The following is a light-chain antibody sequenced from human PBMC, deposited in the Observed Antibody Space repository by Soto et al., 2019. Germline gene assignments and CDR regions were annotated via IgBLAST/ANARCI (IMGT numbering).Light chain of an antibody. J-gene: IGKJ2*01. Sequence: DIQMTQSPFSVSASVGDKVTVTCRANHNMNRFLQWYQQKAGKAPKLLIYAASSLQSGVPSRFSGSGSGTDFTLTISSLQPEDFATYYCQQSYSTPYTFGQGTKLDIK. CDR2: AAS. CDR3: QQSYSTPYT. CDR1: HNMNRF. V-gene: IGKV1-39*01.